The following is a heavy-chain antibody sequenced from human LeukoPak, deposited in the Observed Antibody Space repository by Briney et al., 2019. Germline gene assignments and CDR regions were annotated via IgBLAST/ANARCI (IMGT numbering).Heavy chain of an antibody. Sequence: SVKVSCKASGDTFSSYAISWVRQAPGQGLEWMGGIIPIFGTANYAQKFQGRVTITADESTSTAYMELSSLRSEDTAVYYCARSRDGYYDSSGYHDAFDIWGQGTMVTVSS. CDR3: ARSRDGYYDSSGYHDAFDI. J-gene: IGHJ3*02. CDR2: IIPIFGTA. V-gene: IGHV1-69*01. CDR1: GDTFSSYA. D-gene: IGHD3-22*01.